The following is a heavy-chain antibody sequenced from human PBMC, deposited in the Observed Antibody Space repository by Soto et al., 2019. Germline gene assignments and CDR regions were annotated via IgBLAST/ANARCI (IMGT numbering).Heavy chain of an antibody. CDR2: IYYSGST. Sequence: SETLSLTCTVSGDSISSSSFHWGWIRQPPGKGLEWIGSIYYSGSTYYSPSLKSRVTISVDTSKNQFSLKLSSVTAADTAVYYCASYYGDYYWFDPWGQGTLVTVSS. CDR1: GDSISSSSFH. CDR3: ASYYGDYYWFDP. V-gene: IGHV4-39*01. D-gene: IGHD4-17*01. J-gene: IGHJ5*02.